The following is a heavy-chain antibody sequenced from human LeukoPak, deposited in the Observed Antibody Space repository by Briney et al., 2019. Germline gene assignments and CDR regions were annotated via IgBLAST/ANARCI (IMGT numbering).Heavy chain of an antibody. V-gene: IGHV4-39*07. D-gene: IGHD6-19*01. CDR3: ASVRGYSSGWYASGFDP. CDR2: IYYSGST. Sequence: SETLSLTCTVSGGSITSSSYYWGWIRQPPGKGPEWIGSIYYSGSTNYNPSLKSRVTISLDTSKNQFSLKLTSVTAADTAVYYCASVRGYSSGWYASGFDPWGQGTLVTVSS. CDR1: GGSITSSSYY. J-gene: IGHJ5*02.